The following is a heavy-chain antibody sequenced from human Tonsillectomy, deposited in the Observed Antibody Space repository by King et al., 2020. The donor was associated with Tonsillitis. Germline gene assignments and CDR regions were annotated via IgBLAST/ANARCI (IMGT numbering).Heavy chain of an antibody. V-gene: IGHV1-3*01. Sequence: QLVQSGAEVKKPGASVKVSCKASGYTFTSYVMHWVRQAPGQRLEWMGWINAGNGNTKYSQKFQGRVTITRDTSASTTYMELSSLRSEDTVVYYCARDPPSTVTTYYFDYWGQGTLVTVSS. CDR1: GYTFTSYV. J-gene: IGHJ4*02. CDR3: ARDPPSTVTTYYFDY. D-gene: IGHD4-17*01. CDR2: INAGNGNT.